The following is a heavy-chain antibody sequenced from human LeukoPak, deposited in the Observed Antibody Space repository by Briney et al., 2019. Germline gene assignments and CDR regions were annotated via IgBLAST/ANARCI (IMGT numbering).Heavy chain of an antibody. CDR2: ISSSGSTI. CDR1: GFTFSDYY. J-gene: IGHJ6*03. Sequence: PGGSLRLSCAASGFTFSDYYMSWIRQAPGKGLEWVSYISSSGSTIYYADSVKGRFTISRDNAKNSLYLQMNSLRAEDTAVYYCARDEWELLLYYYYMDVWGKGTTVTVSS. V-gene: IGHV3-11*04. D-gene: IGHD1-26*01. CDR3: ARDEWELLLYYYYMDV.